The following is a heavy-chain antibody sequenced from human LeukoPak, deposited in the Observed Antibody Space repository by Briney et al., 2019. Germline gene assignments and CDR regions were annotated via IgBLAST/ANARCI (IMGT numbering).Heavy chain of an antibody. V-gene: IGHV3-74*01. CDR3: ARDLRIVGAPEGS. D-gene: IGHD1-26*01. CDR1: AFTFSSYW. Sequence: GGSLRLSCAASAFTFSSYWMHWVRQAPGKGLVWVLRINSDGSSTSYADSEKGRFTISRDNAKNTLYLQMNSLRAEDTAVYYCARDLRIVGAPEGSWGQGTLVTVSS. J-gene: IGHJ4*02. CDR2: INSDGSST.